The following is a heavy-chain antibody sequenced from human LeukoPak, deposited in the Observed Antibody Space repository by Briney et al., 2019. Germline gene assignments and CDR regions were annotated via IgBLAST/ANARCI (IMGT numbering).Heavy chain of an antibody. Sequence: ASVKVSCKASGYTFTDYYIHWVRQAPGQGLEWMGRINPSSGGANYAQKFQGRVTMTRDTSISTAYVELRRLRSDDAAVYYCARVRFGELAFDYWGQGTLVTVSS. CDR2: INPSSGGA. D-gene: IGHD3-10*01. CDR3: ARVRFGELAFDY. V-gene: IGHV1-2*06. J-gene: IGHJ4*02. CDR1: GYTFTDYY.